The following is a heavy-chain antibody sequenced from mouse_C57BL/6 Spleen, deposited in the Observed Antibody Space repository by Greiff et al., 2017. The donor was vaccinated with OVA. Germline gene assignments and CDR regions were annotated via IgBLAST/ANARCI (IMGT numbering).Heavy chain of an antibody. CDR3: ARGGYDWFAY. Sequence: QVHVKQPGAELVRPGSSVKLSCKASGYTFTSYWMDWVKQRPGQGLEWIGNIYPSDSEPHYNQKFKDKATLTVDKSSSTAYMQLSSLTSEDSAVYYCARGGYDWFAYWGQGTLVTVSA. V-gene: IGHV1-61*01. D-gene: IGHD2-3*01. J-gene: IGHJ3*01. CDR2: IYPSDSEP. CDR1: GYTFTSYW.